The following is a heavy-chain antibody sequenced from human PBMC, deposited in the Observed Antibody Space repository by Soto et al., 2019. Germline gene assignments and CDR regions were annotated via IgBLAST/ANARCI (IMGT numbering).Heavy chain of an antibody. J-gene: IGHJ4*02. CDR1: GFTFIRYG. Sequence: PGGSLRLSCAASGFTFIRYGMHLVRQAPGKGLEWVAVICDDGSYKYYADSVKGRFTISRDNSKNTLYLQMNSLRAEDTAVYYCALGWYSYHFDLWGQGTLVPVSS. V-gene: IGHV3-33*08. CDR3: ALGWYSYHFDL. CDR2: ICDDGSYK. D-gene: IGHD1-1*01.